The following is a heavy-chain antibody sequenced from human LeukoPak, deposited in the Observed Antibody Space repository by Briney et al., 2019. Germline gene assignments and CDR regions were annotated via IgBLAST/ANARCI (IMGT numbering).Heavy chain of an antibody. Sequence: GASLRLSCAASGFTFSSYAMSWVRQAPGKGLEWVSAISGSGGSTYYADSVKGRFTISRDNSKNTLYLQMNSLRAEDTAVYYCAKDRVGATRRDYWGQGTLVTASS. CDR2: ISGSGGST. CDR3: AKDRVGATRRDY. D-gene: IGHD1-26*01. CDR1: GFTFSSYA. J-gene: IGHJ4*02. V-gene: IGHV3-23*01.